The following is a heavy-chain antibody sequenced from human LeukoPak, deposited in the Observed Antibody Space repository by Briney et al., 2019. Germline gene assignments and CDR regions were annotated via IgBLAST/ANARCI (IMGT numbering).Heavy chain of an antibody. CDR2: ISGSGGST. V-gene: IGHV3-23*01. D-gene: IGHD3-3*01. CDR1: GFTFSSYA. Sequence: GGSLRLSCAASGFTFSSYAMSWVRQAPGKGLEWVSAISGSGGSTYYADSVKGRFTIPRDNSKNTLYLQMNSLRAEDTAVYYCAKSGFLEWLSHFDYWGQGTLVTVSS. CDR3: AKSGFLEWLSHFDY. J-gene: IGHJ4*02.